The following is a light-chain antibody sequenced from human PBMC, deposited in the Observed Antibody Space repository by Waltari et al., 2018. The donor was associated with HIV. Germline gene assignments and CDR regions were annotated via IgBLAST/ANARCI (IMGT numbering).Light chain of an antibody. CDR1: NSNLGAGFD. Sequence: QSVLTQPPSVSGAPGQRVTMSCTGNNSNLGAGFDLHWDQHLPDLAPKLLIYGDNNRPSGVPERFSGSKSGASASLAITGLQAEDEGDYYCQSYDSSLSAVVFGGGTKLTVL. J-gene: IGLJ2*01. CDR2: GDN. CDR3: QSYDSSLSAVV. V-gene: IGLV1-40*01.